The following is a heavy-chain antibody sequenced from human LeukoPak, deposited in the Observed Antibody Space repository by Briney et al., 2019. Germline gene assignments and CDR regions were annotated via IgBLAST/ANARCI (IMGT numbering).Heavy chain of an antibody. V-gene: IGHV3-30*18. CDR3: AKRRGGWYFNDDYGMDV. CDR1: GFTFSSYG. D-gene: IGHD6-19*01. Sequence: GGSLRLSCAASGFTFSSYGMHWVRQAPGKGLEWVAVISYDGSNKYYADSVKGRFTISRDNSKNTLYLQMNSLRAEDTAVYYCAKRRGGWYFNDDYGMDVWGQGTTGTVSS. J-gene: IGHJ6*02. CDR2: ISYDGSNK.